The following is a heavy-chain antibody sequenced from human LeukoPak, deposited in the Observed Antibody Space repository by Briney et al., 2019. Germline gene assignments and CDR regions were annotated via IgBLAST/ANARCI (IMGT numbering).Heavy chain of an antibody. Sequence: GGSLRLSCAASGFIFKYYAMSWVRQAPGKGLEWVSTLSDSGPSTFYADSAKGRFTISRDNSKNTLYLQMNSLRGEDTALYYCVKSSHGSGTYYGGFDYWGQGTLVSVST. V-gene: IGHV3-23*01. D-gene: IGHD3-10*01. CDR3: VKSSHGSGTYYGGFDY. J-gene: IGHJ4*02. CDR2: LSDSGPST. CDR1: GFIFKYYA.